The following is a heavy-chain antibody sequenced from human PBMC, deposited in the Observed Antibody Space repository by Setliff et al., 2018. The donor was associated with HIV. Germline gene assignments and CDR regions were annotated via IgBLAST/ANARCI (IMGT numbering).Heavy chain of an antibody. D-gene: IGHD6-6*01. CDR3: ARTRVWADAGRYLDS. CDR1: GGSISGYY. CDR2: IYTSGST. V-gene: IGHV4-4*07. Sequence: SETLSLTCTVSGGSISGYYWSWIRKPAGKGLEWIGRIYTSGSTDYNPSFKSRVTMSVDTSKNQFSLKLNSVTAADTAVYYCARTRVWADAGRYLDSWGQGTLVTVSS. J-gene: IGHJ4*02.